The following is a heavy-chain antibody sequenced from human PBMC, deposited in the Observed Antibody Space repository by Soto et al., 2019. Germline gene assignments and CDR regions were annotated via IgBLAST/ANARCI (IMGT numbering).Heavy chain of an antibody. Sequence: ASVKVSCKVSGYTFTSHGISWVRQAPGQGLERMAWISAYNGNTNYAQKCQGRVTMTTDTSTSTAYMELRSLRSDDTAVYYCARGGYSYSYPLDYWGQGTMVTVSS. CDR2: ISAYNGNT. J-gene: IGHJ4*02. D-gene: IGHD5-18*01. CDR3: ARGGYSYSYPLDY. V-gene: IGHV1-18*01. CDR1: GYTFTSHG.